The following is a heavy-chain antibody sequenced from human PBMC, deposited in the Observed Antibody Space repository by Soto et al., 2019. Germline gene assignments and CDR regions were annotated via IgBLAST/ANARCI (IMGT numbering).Heavy chain of an antibody. CDR3: AKAPTPLHGAYPGDRFDP. CDR2: ISGSGGST. Sequence: GGSLRLSCAASGFTFSSYAMSWVRQAPGKGLEWVSAISGSGGSTYYADSVKGRFTISRDNSKNTLYLQMNSLRAEDTAVYYCAKAPTPLHGAYPGDRFDPWGQRTPVTVSS. J-gene: IGHJ5*02. D-gene: IGHD3-10*01. V-gene: IGHV3-23*01. CDR1: GFTFSSYA.